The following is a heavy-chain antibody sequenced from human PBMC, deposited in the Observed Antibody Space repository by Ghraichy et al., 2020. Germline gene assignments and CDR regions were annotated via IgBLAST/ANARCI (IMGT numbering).Heavy chain of an antibody. V-gene: IGHV3-23*01. CDR1: GFTFSTYG. D-gene: IGHD3-3*01. J-gene: IGHJ6*02. CDR2: ISGSGGST. CDR3: ATDLLAVGGVARDYGMDD. Sequence: GGSLRLSCAASGFTFSTYGMRWVRQAPGKGLEWVSVISGSGGSTFYADSVKGRFAISRDNSKNTLYLQMNSLRAEDTAVYYCATDLLAVGGVARDYGMDDWGQGTTVTVSS.